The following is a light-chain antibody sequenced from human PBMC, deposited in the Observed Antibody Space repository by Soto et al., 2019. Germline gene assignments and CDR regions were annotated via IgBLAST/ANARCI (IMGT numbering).Light chain of an antibody. V-gene: IGKV3-15*01. CDR1: QSVRSN. CDR3: QQYNDWPPT. CDR2: GAS. Sequence: EIVMTQSPATLSASPGERVTLSCRASQSVRSNLAWYQQKPGQAPRLLIYGASTRATGIPARFSGSGSGTEFTLSIGSLQSEDFAVYYCQQYNDWPPTFGQGTKVEIK. J-gene: IGKJ1*01.